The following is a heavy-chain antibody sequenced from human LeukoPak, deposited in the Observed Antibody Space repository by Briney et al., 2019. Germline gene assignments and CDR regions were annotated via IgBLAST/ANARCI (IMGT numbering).Heavy chain of an antibody. CDR2: IYTSGST. CDR3: ARDGYSYGRHYFDY. Sequence: SETLSLTCTVSGGSISSYYWSWIRQPAGKGLEWIGRIYTSGSTNYNPPLKSRVTMSVDTSKNQFSLKLSSVTAADTAVYYCARDGYSYGRHYFDYWGQGTLVTVSS. D-gene: IGHD5-18*01. CDR1: GGSISSYY. J-gene: IGHJ4*02. V-gene: IGHV4-4*07.